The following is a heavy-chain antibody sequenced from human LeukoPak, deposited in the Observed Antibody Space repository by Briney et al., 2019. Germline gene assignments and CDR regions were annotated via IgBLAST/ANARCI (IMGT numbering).Heavy chain of an antibody. V-gene: IGHV1-46*01. Sequence: ASVKVSCKASGYTFTSYYMHWVRQAPGQGLEWMGIINPSGGSTSYAQKLQGRVTMTTDTSTSTAYMELRSLRSDDTAVYYCARRSNYDFWSGYYPDYWGQGTLVTVSS. CDR1: GYTFTSYY. CDR2: INPSGGST. CDR3: ARRSNYDFWSGYYPDY. D-gene: IGHD3-3*01. J-gene: IGHJ4*02.